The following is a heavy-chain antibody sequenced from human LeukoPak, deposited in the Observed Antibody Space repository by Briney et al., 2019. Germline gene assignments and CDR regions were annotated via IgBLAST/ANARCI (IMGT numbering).Heavy chain of an antibody. CDR1: GYSISNGYY. J-gene: IGHJ3*01. Sequence: SETLSLTCTVSGYSISNGYYWGWIRQPPRKGLECIGIMFHDGGTNYNPSVKSRVTISADTSKNQFSLKLTSVTAADTAVYYCARAPPIVAAGPDAFDFWGQGTMVTVSS. V-gene: IGHV4-38-2*02. CDR2: MFHDGGT. D-gene: IGHD6-13*01. CDR3: ARAPPIVAAGPDAFDF.